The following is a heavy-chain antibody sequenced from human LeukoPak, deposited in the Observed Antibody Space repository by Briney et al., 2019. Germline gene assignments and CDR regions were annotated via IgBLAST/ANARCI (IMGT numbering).Heavy chain of an antibody. J-gene: IGHJ4*02. CDR3: ARHGGSWTFDY. CDR2: IDYSGST. V-gene: IGHV4-59*08. D-gene: IGHD6-13*01. CDR1: GGSIGSYY. Sequence: SETLSLTCTISGGSIGSYYWTWIRQPPGKGLERIGYIDYSGSTNYNPSFKSRVTMLVDTSKNQFSLKLSSVTAADTAVYFCARHGGSWTFDYWGQGTVVTVSS.